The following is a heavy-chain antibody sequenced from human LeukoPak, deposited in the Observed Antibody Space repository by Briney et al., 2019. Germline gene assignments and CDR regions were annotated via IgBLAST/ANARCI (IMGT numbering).Heavy chain of an antibody. J-gene: IGHJ4*02. D-gene: IGHD6-19*01. CDR2: IKQDGSEK. Sequence: PGGSLRLSCEASGFTFSSYWMSWVRQAPGKGLEWVANIKQDGSEKYYVDSVKGRFTISRDNAKNSLYLQMNSLRAEDTAVYYCAREFPFSSGIGAFDYWGQGTLVTVSS. CDR1: GFTFSSYW. CDR3: AREFPFSSGIGAFDY. V-gene: IGHV3-7*01.